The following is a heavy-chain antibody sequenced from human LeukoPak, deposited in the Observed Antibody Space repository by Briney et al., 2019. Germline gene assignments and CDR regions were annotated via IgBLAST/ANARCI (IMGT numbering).Heavy chain of an antibody. Sequence: GGSLRLSCAASGFTFSSYAMHWVRQAPGKGLEWVAVISYDGSNKYYADSVKGRFTISRDNSKNTLYLQMNSLRAEDTAVYYCARAQGYCSSTSCYTANHFDYWGQGTLVTVSS. V-gene: IGHV3-30*04. CDR1: GFTFSSYA. D-gene: IGHD2-2*02. CDR2: ISYDGSNK. CDR3: ARAQGYCSSTSCYTANHFDY. J-gene: IGHJ4*02.